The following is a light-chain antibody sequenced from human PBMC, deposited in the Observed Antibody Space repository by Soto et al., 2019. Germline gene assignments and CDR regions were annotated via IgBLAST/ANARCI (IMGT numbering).Light chain of an antibody. CDR1: QSVSSY. Sequence: EIVLRQSPATLSLSPGERATLSCRASQSVSSYLAWYQQKPGEAPRLLISDASNRATGIPARFSGSESGTDFTLTISSLEPEDFAVYYCQHRSAWPVSFGQGTRLEIK. J-gene: IGKJ5*01. V-gene: IGKV3-11*01. CDR2: DAS. CDR3: QHRSAWPVS.